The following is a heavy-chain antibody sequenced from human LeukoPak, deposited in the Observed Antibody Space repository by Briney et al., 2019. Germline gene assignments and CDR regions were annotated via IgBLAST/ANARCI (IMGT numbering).Heavy chain of an antibody. V-gene: IGHV3-20*04. CDR1: GFTFDDYG. CDR3: VKVEASSAWSGAFDI. J-gene: IGHJ3*02. CDR2: INWNGGST. Sequence: GRCLRLSCALSGFTFDDYGMSWVRQAPRDGRGWVSGINWNGGSTGYADSVKGRFTISRDNAKNSLYLKMSSLRAEDMALYYCVKVEASSAWSGAFDIWGQGTMVTVSS. D-gene: IGHD6-19*01.